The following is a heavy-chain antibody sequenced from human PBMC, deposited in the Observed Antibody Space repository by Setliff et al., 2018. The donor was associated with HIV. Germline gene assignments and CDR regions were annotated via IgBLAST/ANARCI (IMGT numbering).Heavy chain of an antibody. D-gene: IGHD3-3*01. CDR3: ARDGTLYDFWSGYIDY. J-gene: IGHJ4*02. CDR2: INPSGGST. V-gene: IGHV1-46*01. CDR1: GYTFTNYY. Sequence: ASVKVSCKTSGYTFTNYYVRWVRQAPGQGLEWMGIINPSGGSTIYAQKFQDRVTMTRDTSTGTVYMELSSLRSEDTAVYYCARDGTLYDFWSGYIDYWGREFWSPSPQ.